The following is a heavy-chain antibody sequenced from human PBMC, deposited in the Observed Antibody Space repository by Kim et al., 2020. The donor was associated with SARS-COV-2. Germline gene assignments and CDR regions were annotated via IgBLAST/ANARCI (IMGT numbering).Heavy chain of an antibody. CDR1: GFTVSSNY. CDR3: ARATARLYYYYGMDV. Sequence: GGSLRLSCAASGFTVSSNYMSWVRQAPGKGLEWVSVIYSGGSTYYADSVKGRFTISRDNSKNTLYLQMNSLRAEDTAVYYCARATARLYYYYGMDVWGQGTTVTVSS. V-gene: IGHV3-66*01. D-gene: IGHD6-6*01. J-gene: IGHJ6*02. CDR2: IYSGGST.